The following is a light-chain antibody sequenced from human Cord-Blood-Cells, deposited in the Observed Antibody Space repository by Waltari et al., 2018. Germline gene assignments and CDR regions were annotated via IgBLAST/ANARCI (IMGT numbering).Light chain of an antibody. CDR3: QAWDSSTAV. CDR1: KLGDNY. J-gene: IGLJ2*01. CDR2: QDN. Sequence: SYELTQPLSVSVSPGQTASIPCSGDKLGDNYACWYQQKPGQSHVLVIYQDNKRPSGIPERFSGSNSGNTATLTISGTQAMDEADYYCQAWDSSTAVFGGGTKLTVL. V-gene: IGLV3-1*01.